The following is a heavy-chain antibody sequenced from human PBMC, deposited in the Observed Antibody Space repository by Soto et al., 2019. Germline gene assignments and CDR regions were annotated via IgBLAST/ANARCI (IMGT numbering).Heavy chain of an antibody. J-gene: IGHJ4*02. CDR1: GFTFSSYV. Sequence: EVQLLESGGGLVQPGGSLRLSCAASGFTFSSYVMTWVRQAPGKGPEWVSTISVNGDGTYYADSVRGRFTISRDNSRNTLYLRLDSLRVEDTALYYCAKLPWLGDVLGTEYWGQGTLVPVSS. V-gene: IGHV3-23*01. CDR3: AKLPWLGDVLGTEY. CDR2: ISVNGDGT. D-gene: IGHD3-10*01.